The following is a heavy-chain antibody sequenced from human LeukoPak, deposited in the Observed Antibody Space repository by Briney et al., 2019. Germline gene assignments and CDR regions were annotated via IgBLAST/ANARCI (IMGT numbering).Heavy chain of an antibody. CDR3: ARPRSNFYYDSSGYYFDY. CDR1: GASFSSGSYY. J-gene: IGHJ4*02. V-gene: IGHV4-61*02. D-gene: IGHD3-22*01. CDR2: ISTSGST. Sequence: PSQTLSLTCTVSGASFSSGSYYWSWIRQPAGKGLEWIGRISTSGSTNYNPSLKSRVTISVDTSKNQFSLKLSSVTAADTAVYYCARPRSNFYYDSSGYYFDYWGQGTLVTVSS.